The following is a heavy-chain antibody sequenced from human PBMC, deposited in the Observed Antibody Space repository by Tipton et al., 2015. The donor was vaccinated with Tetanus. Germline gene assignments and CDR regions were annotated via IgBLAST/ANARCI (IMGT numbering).Heavy chain of an antibody. Sequence: TLSLTCAVYAGSFSGYYWTWIRQSPGTGLEWIGYIYSNGTTNYNPSLKSRVTMSVDASKKQFSLKLNFVTAADTGVYYCARATGDYHILTGYRRTFDPWGQGTLVTVSS. CDR1: AGSFSGYY. V-gene: IGHV4-59*13. CDR3: ARATGDYHILTGYRRTFDP. J-gene: IGHJ5*02. CDR2: IYSNGTT. D-gene: IGHD3-9*01.